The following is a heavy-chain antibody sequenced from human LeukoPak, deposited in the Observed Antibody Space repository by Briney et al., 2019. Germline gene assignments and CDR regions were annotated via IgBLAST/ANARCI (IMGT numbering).Heavy chain of an antibody. CDR3: ARPGIAVAGYFDY. Sequence: PGGSLRLSCAASGFTFSSYAMHWVRQAPGKGLEWVVVISYDGSNKYYADSVKGRFTISRDNSKNTLYLQMNSLRAEDTAVYYCARPGIAVAGYFDYWGQGTLVTVSS. CDR1: GFTFSSYA. V-gene: IGHV3-30*01. J-gene: IGHJ4*02. D-gene: IGHD6-19*01. CDR2: ISYDGSNK.